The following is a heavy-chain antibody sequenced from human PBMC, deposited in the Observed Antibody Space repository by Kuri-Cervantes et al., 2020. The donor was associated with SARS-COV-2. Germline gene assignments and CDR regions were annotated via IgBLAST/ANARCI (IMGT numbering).Heavy chain of an antibody. Sequence: GGSLRPSCAASGFTFSSYAMHWVRQAPGKGLEWVAVIAYDGSNKYYADSVKGRFTITRDNSENTLYRQMNSLRDEDAAVYYCARDSQWGLSYYFDYWGQGTLVTVSS. CDR2: IAYDGSNK. CDR3: ARDSQWGLSYYFDY. CDR1: GFTFSSYA. J-gene: IGHJ4*02. D-gene: IGHD1-26*01. V-gene: IGHV3-30*04.